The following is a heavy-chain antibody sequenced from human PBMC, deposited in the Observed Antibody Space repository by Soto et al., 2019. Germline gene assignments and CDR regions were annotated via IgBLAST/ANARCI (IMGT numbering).Heavy chain of an antibody. J-gene: IGHJ2*01. D-gene: IGHD3-22*01. CDR2: VYYSGTT. CDR3: ARMSYFYDKWYFDL. V-gene: IGHV4-30-4*01. Sequence: QLQESGPGLVKPSQTLSLTCTVSGASINNNDYYWSWIRQTPGKGLEWIGYVYYSGTTDYIPSLKSRLSMSIDKSQHQFTLKLNSVTAADTATYYCARMSYFYDKWYFDLWGRGTLVTVSS. CDR1: GASINNNDYY.